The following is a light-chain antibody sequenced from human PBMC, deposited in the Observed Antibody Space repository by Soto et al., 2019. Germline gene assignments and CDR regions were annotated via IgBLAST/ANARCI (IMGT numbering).Light chain of an antibody. J-gene: IGKJ1*01. CDR2: GSS. CDR1: QSISTH. Sequence: DIQMTQSPSSLSASVGDRVTITCRASQSISTHLNWYQQKPGKAPKLLIYGSSSLQSGVPSRFSGSGSGTDFTLTISSLQPEDFATYHCQQSYSPLWTFGQGTKVEVQ. V-gene: IGKV1-39*01. CDR3: QQSYSPLWT.